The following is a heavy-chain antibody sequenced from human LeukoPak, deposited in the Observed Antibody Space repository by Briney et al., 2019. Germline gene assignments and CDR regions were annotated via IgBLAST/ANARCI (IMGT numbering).Heavy chain of an antibody. J-gene: IGHJ4*02. CDR2: INSDGSRT. CDR1: GFTFSSYW. CDR3: AKVEGHYYDSSGYYYNY. D-gene: IGHD3-22*01. Sequence: SGGSLRLSCAASGFTFSSYWMHWVRQAPGKGLVWVSRINSDGSRTNYADSVKGRFTISRDNAKNTLYLQMNSLRAEDTAVYYCAKVEGHYYDSSGYYYNYWGQGTLVTVSS. V-gene: IGHV3-74*01.